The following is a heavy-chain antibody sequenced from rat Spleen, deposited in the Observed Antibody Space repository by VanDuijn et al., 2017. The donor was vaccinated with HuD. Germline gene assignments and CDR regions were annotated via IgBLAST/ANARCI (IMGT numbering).Heavy chain of an antibody. V-gene: IGHV6-6*01. CDR3: ALITTVVTYFDY. CDR2: IKAKSNNYAT. D-gene: IGHD1-1*01. CDR1: GFTFSTAW. Sequence: EVQVLESGGGLVQPGNSLKLSCATSGFTFSTAWMYWYRQFPEKRLEWVARIKAKSNNYATDYTESVKGRFTISRDDSKSSIYLQMNNLKEEDTASYYCALITTVVTYFDYWGQGVMVTVSS. J-gene: IGHJ2*01.